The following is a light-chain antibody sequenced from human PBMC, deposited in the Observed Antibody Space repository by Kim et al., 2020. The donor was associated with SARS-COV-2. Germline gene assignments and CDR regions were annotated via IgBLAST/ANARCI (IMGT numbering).Light chain of an antibody. CDR2: GAS. J-gene: IGKJ1*01. Sequence: SPGDRATLSCRASPRDIDNYIACYQQKPGQAPRLLIYGASNRATGVPDRFSGGGSGTDFTLTISRLELEDYAVYYCQQYVSVGRTFGQGTKVDIK. CDR1: PRDIDNY. V-gene: IGKV3-20*01. CDR3: QQYVSVGRT.